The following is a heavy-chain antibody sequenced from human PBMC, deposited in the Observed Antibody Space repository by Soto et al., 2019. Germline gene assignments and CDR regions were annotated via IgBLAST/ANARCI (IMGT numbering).Heavy chain of an antibody. D-gene: IGHD6-25*01. Sequence: WGSLRLSGSASGFTFSSYSMNCVRQAPGNGLEWVSSIKSSSRDIYYADSGKGRFTISRDNAKNSLYLQMNSLRAEATAAYYCPGARRSGFYYYRMDVCRQECTV. CDR3: PGARRSGFYYYRMDV. J-gene: IGHJ6*01. CDR1: GFTFSSYS. CDR2: IKSSSRDI. V-gene: IGHV3-21*01.